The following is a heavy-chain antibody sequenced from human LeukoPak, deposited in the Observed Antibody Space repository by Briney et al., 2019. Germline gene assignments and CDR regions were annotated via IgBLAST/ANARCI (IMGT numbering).Heavy chain of an antibody. CDR2: IKQDGSEV. CDR3: ARVAYSYGDYYFDY. CDR1: GFTFSSHW. Sequence: GGSLRLSCVGSGFTFSSHWMSWVRQAPGKGLEWVANIKQDGSEVDYVDSVKGRFTISRDNAKNSLYLQMNSLRDEDTAVYYCARVAYSYGDYYFDYWGQGTLVTVSS. J-gene: IGHJ4*02. D-gene: IGHD5-18*01. V-gene: IGHV3-7*02.